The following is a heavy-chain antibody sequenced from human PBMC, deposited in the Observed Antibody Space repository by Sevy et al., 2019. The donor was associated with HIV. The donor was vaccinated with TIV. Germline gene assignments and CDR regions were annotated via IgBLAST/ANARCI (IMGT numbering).Heavy chain of an antibody. Sequence: GRSLRLSCAASGFAFSSHAMHWVRQAPGKGLEWVAVISYEGTETFYAASVEGRFTISRDNSKNMLSLQINSLRPEDTAVYCCARDGGYSIKWYPLYWGHGTLVTVSS. CDR3: ARDGGYSIKWYPLY. CDR2: ISYEGTET. J-gene: IGHJ4*01. V-gene: IGHV3-30-3*01. CDR1: GFAFSSHA. D-gene: IGHD6-13*01.